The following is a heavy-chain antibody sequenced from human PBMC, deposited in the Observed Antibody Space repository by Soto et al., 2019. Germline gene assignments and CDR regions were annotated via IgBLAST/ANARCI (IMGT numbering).Heavy chain of an antibody. CDR1: GGSFXGYY. J-gene: IGHJ3*02. V-gene: IGHV4-34*01. CDR2: IYYSGST. D-gene: IGHD5-12*01. CDR3: ARGDIVATPHGDAFDI. Sequence: SETLSLTCAVYGGSFXGYYWSLIRQPPGKGLEWTGSIYYSGSTYYNPSLKSRVTISVDTSKNQFSLKLSSVTAADTAVYYCARGDIVATPHGDAFDIWGQGTVLTVSS.